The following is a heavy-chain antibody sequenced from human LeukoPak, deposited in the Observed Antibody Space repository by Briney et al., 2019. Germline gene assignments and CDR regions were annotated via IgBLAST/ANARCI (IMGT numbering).Heavy chain of an antibody. Sequence: ASVKVSCKASGYTFTSYGISWVRQAPGQGLEWMGWISAYNGNTNYAQKLQGRVTMTTDTSTSTAYMELRSLRSDDTAVYYCARDGESAVEMATVDYYGMDVWGQGTTVTGSS. V-gene: IGHV1-18*01. CDR1: GYTFTSYG. D-gene: IGHD5-24*01. CDR2: ISAYNGNT. CDR3: ARDGESAVEMATVDYYGMDV. J-gene: IGHJ6*02.